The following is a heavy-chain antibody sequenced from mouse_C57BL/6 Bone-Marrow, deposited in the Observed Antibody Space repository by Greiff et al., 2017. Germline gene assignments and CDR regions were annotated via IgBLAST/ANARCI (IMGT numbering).Heavy chain of an antibody. CDR2: INPNNGGT. Sequence: VQLKESGPELVKPGASVKISCKASGYTFTDYYMNWVKQSHGKSLEWIGDINPNNGGTSYNQKFKGKATLTVNKSSSTAYMELRSLTSEDSAVYYCARVWSAYWGQGTLVTVSA. J-gene: IGHJ3*01. CDR3: ARVWSAY. CDR1: GYTFTDYY. V-gene: IGHV1-26*01. D-gene: IGHD2-10*02.